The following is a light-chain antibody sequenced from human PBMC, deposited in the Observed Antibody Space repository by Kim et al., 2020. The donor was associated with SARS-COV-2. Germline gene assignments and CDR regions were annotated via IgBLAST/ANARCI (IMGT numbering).Light chain of an antibody. CDR2: YDS. CDR3: QVWDSSSDHRVV. Sequence: SYELTQPPSLSVAPGKTARVSCGGNSIGSKSVHWYQQRSGQAPALVIYYDSDRPSGIPERFSGSNSGNTATLTISRVEAGDEADYYCQVWDSSSDHRVVFGGGTQLTVL. J-gene: IGLJ2*01. CDR1: SIGSKS. V-gene: IGLV3-21*04.